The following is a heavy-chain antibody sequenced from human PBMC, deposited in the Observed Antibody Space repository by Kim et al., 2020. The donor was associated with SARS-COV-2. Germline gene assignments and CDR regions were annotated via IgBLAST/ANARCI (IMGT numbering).Heavy chain of an antibody. D-gene: IGHD3-16*02. CDR3: ARDRVITFGGVIEPHYYGMDV. J-gene: IGHJ6*02. V-gene: IGHV3-30*01. Sequence: FTISRDNSKNTLYLQMNSLRAEDTAVYYCARDRVITFGGVIEPHYYGMDVWGQGTTVTVSS.